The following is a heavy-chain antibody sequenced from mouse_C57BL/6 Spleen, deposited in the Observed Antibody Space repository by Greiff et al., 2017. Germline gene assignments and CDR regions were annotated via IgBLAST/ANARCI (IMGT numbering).Heavy chain of an antibody. CDR2: IYPGSGST. D-gene: IGHD2-4*01. CDR3: ARNYDYEDYYAMDY. CDR1: GYTFTSYW. V-gene: IGHV1-55*01. J-gene: IGHJ4*01. Sequence: QVQLKQPGAELVKPGASVKMSCKASGYTFTSYWITWVKQRPGQGLEWIGDIYPGSGSTNYNEKFKSKATLTVDTSSSTAYMQLSSLTSEDSAVYYCARNYDYEDYYAMDYWGQGTSVTVSS.